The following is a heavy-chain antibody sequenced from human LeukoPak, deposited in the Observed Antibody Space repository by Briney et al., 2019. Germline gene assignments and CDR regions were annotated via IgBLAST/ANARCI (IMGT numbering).Heavy chain of an antibody. D-gene: IGHD3-22*01. J-gene: IGHJ3*02. Sequence: SETLSLTCTVSGGSISSYYWSWIRQPPGKGLEWIGSIYYSGSTYYNPSLKSRVTISVDTSKNQFSLKLSSVTAADTAVYYCARDPPYYYDSSGYSDAFDIWGQGTMVTVSS. V-gene: IGHV4-59*12. CDR1: GGSISSYY. CDR3: ARDPPYYYDSSGYSDAFDI. CDR2: IYYSGST.